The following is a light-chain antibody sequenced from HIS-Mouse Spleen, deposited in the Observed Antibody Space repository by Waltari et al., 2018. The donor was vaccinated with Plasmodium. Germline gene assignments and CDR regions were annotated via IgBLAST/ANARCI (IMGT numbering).Light chain of an antibody. CDR3: QQYGSSPYT. CDR2: GAS. V-gene: IGKV3-20*01. Sequence: EIVLTQSPGTLPLSPGERATLSCRASQSVRSSYLAWYQQKPGQAPRRLIYGASSRATGIPDRFSGSGSGTDFTLTISRLEPEDFAVYYCQQYGSSPYTFGQGTKLEIK. J-gene: IGKJ2*01. CDR1: QSVRSSY.